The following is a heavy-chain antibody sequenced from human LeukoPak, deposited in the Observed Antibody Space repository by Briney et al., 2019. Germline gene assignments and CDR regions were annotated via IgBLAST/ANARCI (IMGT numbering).Heavy chain of an antibody. CDR2: ISAYNGNT. J-gene: IGHJ3*02. V-gene: IGHV1-18*01. D-gene: IGHD3-16*01. CDR1: GYTFTSYD. Sequence: EASVKVSCKASGYTFTSYDISWVRQAPGQGLEWMGWISAYNGNTNYAQKLQGRVTMTTDTSTSTAYMELRSLRSDDTAVYYCARVWGGGYGANRAFDIWGQGTMVTVSS. CDR3: ARVWGGGYGANRAFDI.